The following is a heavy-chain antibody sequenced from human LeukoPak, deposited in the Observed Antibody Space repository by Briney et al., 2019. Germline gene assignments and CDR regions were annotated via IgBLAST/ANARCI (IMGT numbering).Heavy chain of an antibody. CDR2: ISSSSTI. J-gene: IGHJ4*02. CDR1: GFTFSSYS. D-gene: IGHD3-3*01. V-gene: IGHV3-48*04. CDR3: ARGDRYDFWSGYPD. Sequence: GGSLRLSCAASGFTFSSYSMNWVRQAPGKGLEWVSYISSSSTIYYADSVKGRFTISRDNAKNSLYLQMNSLRAEDTAVYYCARGDRYDFWSGYPDWGQGTLVTVSS.